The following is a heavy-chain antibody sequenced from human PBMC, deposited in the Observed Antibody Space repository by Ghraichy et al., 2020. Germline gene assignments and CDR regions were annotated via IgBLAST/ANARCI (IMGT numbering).Heavy chain of an antibody. D-gene: IGHD1-1*01. J-gene: IGHJ3*02. V-gene: IGHV3-30-3*01. Sequence: GGSLRLSCAASGFALSSYAMHWVRQAPGKGLKWVAGISYDGSNKYHADSVKGRFTISRDNSKNTLYLQMNSLRGEDTAVYYCARVRFGRNWRDAFDIWGQGTRVNVSS. CDR1: GFALSSYA. CDR3: ARVRFGRNWRDAFDI. CDR2: ISYDGSNK.